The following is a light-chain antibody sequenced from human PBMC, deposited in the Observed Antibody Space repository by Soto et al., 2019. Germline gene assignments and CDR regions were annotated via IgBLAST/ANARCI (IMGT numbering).Light chain of an antibody. Sequence: QSALTQPASVSGSPGQSITISCTGTSSDVGGYHYVSWYQQHPGKAPKLMIYDVSNRPSGVSNRFSGSKSGNTASLTTSGLQAEDEADYYCSSYTSSSTLPFGTGTKLTVL. CDR3: SSYTSSSTLP. V-gene: IGLV2-14*01. CDR1: SSDVGGYHY. CDR2: DVS. J-gene: IGLJ1*01.